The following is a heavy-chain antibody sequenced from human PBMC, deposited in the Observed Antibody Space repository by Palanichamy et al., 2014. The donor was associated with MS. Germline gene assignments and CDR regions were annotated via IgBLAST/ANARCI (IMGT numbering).Heavy chain of an antibody. CDR3: ARVGCSSTSRYINYYYGMDV. CDR1: GFTFSSYS. CDR2: ISSSSSTI. D-gene: IGHD2-2*02. V-gene: IGHV3-48*02. Sequence: ESGGGLVQPGGSLRLSCAASGFTFSSYSMNWVRQAPGKGLEWVSYISSSSSTIYYADSVKGRFTISRDNAKNSLYLQMNSLRDEDTAVYYCARVGCSSTSRYINYYYGMDVWGQGTTVTVSS. J-gene: IGHJ6*02.